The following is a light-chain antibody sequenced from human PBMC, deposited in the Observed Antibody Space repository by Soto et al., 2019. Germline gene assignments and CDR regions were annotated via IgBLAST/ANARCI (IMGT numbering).Light chain of an antibody. CDR1: RSDVGGYNY. CDR2: EVN. CDR3: TSYTSSNTPV. Sequence: QSALTQPASVSGSPGQSITISCTGTRSDVGGYNYVSWYQQHPGKAPKLMIYEVNNRPSGVSNRFSGSKSGNTASLTISGLQAEDEADYDCTSYTSSNTPVFGGGTQLTVL. J-gene: IGLJ7*01. V-gene: IGLV2-14*01.